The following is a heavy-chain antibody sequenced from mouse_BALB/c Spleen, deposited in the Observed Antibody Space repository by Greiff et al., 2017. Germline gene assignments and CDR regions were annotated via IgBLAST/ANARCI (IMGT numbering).Heavy chain of an antibody. D-gene: IGHD1-1*01. CDR1: GYTFTSYY. CDR3: TTPHYYGSPWFAY. V-gene: IGHV1S81*02. J-gene: IGHJ3*01. Sequence: VQLQQSGAELVKPGASVKLSCKASGYTFTSYYMYWVKQRPGQGLEWIGEINPSNGGTNFNEKFKSKATLTVDKSSSTAYMQLSSLTSEDSAVYYCTTPHYYGSPWFAYWGQGTLVTVSA. CDR2: INPSNGGT.